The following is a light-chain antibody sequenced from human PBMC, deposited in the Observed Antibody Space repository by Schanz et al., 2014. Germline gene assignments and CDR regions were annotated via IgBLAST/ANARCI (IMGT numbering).Light chain of an antibody. CDR2: GAS. CDR3: QHRNNWPFT. V-gene: IGKV3D-15*01. CDR1: QSVTTN. J-gene: IGKJ4*01. Sequence: EVVMTQSPATLSVSPGERATLSCRASQSVTTNLAWYQQKPGQAPRLLINGASSRATGIPDRFSGSGSGTDFTLTISSLEPEDFAVYYCQHRNNWPFTFGGGTKVEIK.